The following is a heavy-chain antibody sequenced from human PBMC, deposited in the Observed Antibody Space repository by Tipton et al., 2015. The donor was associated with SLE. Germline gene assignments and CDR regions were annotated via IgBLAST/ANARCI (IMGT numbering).Heavy chain of an antibody. CDR2: ISEDASGS. CDR3: ARISRNFVAY. D-gene: IGHD5-24*01. V-gene: IGHV3-7*01. Sequence: SLRLSCEASGFTFRNFWMNWVRQAPGKGLEWVAEISEDASGSNYVDSVKGRFTISRDNAKNTLYLQMNSLRAEDTAVYYRARISRNFVAYWGQGTRVTVSS. J-gene: IGHJ4*02. CDR1: GFTFRNFW.